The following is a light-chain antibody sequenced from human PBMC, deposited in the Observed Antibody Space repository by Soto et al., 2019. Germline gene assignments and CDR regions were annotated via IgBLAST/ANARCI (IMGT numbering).Light chain of an antibody. CDR2: DDS. CDR1: NVGSKS. J-gene: IGLJ1*01. Sequence: SYELAQPPSVSVAPGQTATVACGGNNVGSKSVHWYQQKPGQAPVLVVYDDSDRPSGIPERFSGSNSGNTATLTISRVEAGDEADYYCQVWDTSSDQGVFGTGTKVTVL. CDR3: QVWDTSSDQGV. V-gene: IGLV3-21*02.